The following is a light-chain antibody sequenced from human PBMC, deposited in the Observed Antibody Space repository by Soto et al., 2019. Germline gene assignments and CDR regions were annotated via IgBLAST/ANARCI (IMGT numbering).Light chain of an antibody. Sequence: QLVLTQSPSASASLGASVKLTCTLSSGHSTYAIAWHQQQPEKGHRYLMKLNSDGSHSKGDGIPDRFSGSSSGAERYLTISSRQSEDEADYYCQTWGTGPWVFGGGTKLTVL. CDR3: QTWGTGPWV. CDR1: SGHSTYA. CDR2: LNSDGSH. J-gene: IGLJ3*02. V-gene: IGLV4-69*01.